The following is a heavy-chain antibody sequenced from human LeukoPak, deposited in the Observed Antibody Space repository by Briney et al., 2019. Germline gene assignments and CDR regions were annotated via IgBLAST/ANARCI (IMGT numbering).Heavy chain of an antibody. CDR1: GYTFTSYG. CDR2: ISAYNGNT. Sequence: GASVKVSCKASGYTFTSYGISWVRQAPGQGLEWMGWISAYNGNTNYAQKLQGRVTMTTDTSISTAYMELSRLRSDDTAVYYCARDRGGRYCSGGSCYSAGDKGGIDYWGQGTLVTVSS. V-gene: IGHV1-18*01. D-gene: IGHD2-15*01. J-gene: IGHJ4*02. CDR3: ARDRGGRYCSGGSCYSAGDKGGIDY.